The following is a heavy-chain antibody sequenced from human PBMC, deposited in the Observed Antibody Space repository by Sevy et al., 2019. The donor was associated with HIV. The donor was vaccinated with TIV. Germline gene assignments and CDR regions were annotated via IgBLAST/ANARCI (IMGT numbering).Heavy chain of an antibody. CDR1: GFTFINHV. Sequence: GGSLRLSCAASGFTFINHVMNWVRQAPGKGLEWVSATSGSGGNTYYADSVKGRFTISRDNSKNTVYLQMNGLRAEDTAVYYCAKDYYESTTYYYYNYNMDVWGQGTTVTVSS. J-gene: IGHJ6*02. CDR2: TSGSGGNT. V-gene: IGHV3-23*01. CDR3: AKDYYESTTYYYYNYNMDV. D-gene: IGHD3-22*01.